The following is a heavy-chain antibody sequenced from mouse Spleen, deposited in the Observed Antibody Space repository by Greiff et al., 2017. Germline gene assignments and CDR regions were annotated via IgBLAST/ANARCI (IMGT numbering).Heavy chain of an antibody. CDR3: ARYGETSMDY. D-gene: IGHD1-1*02. Sequence: EVHLVESGGGLVQPGGSRKLSCAASGFTFSSFGMHWVRQAPEKGLEWVAYISSGSSTIYYADTVKGRFTISRDNPKNTLFLQMTSLRSEDTAMYYCARYGETSMDYWGQGTSVTVSS. J-gene: IGHJ4*01. CDR2: ISSGSSTI. V-gene: IGHV5-17*02. CDR1: GFTFSSFG.